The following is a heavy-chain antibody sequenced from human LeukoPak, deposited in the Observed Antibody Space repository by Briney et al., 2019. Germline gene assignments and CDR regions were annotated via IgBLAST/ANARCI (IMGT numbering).Heavy chain of an antibody. CDR3: ARDFGANNWFDP. CDR2: ISSSSSYT. J-gene: IGHJ5*02. CDR1: GFTFSDYY. V-gene: IGHV3-11*06. D-gene: IGHD3-10*01. Sequence: GGSLRLSCAASGFTFSDYYMSWIRQAPGKGLEWVSYISSSSSYTNYADSVKGRFTISRDNAKNSLYLQMNSLRAEDTAVYYCARDFGANNWFDPWGQGTLSPSPQ.